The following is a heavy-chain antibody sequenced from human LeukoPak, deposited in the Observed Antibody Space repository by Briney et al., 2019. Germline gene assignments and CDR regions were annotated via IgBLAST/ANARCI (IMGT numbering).Heavy chain of an antibody. CDR2: ISSTTPNT. CDR1: GFTFSPYS. V-gene: IGHV3-48*04. J-gene: IGHJ4*02. Sequence: GGSLRLSCAASGFTFSPYSMNWVRQAPGRGLEWISYISSTTPNTSYAGSVKGRFTISRDNTKNSLYLQMNSLRAADTAVYYCVRDTSYSFDYWGQGILVTVSS. D-gene: IGHD1-26*01. CDR3: VRDTSYSFDY.